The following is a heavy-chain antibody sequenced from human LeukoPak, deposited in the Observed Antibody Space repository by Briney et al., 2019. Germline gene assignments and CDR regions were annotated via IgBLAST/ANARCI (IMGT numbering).Heavy chain of an antibody. CDR1: GFTFSSYG. V-gene: IGHV3-33*01. CDR3: ARGMQLWSLTPDY. D-gene: IGHD5-18*01. CDR2: IWYDGSNK. J-gene: IGHJ4*02. Sequence: GRSLRLSCAASGFTFSSYGMHWVRQAPGKGLEWVAVIWYDGSNKYYADSVKGRFTISRDNSKNTLYLQMNNLRAEDTAVYYCARGMQLWSLTPDYWGQGTLVTVSS.